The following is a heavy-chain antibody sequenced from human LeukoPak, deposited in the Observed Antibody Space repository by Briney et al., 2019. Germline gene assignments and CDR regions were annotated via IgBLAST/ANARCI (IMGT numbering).Heavy chain of an antibody. CDR3: ARDSPKYYDILTGYYWDGDAFDI. CDR2: IYYSGST. J-gene: IGHJ3*02. V-gene: IGHV4-34*01. D-gene: IGHD3-9*01. Sequence: PSETLSLTCAVYGGSFSGYYWGWIRQPPGKGLEWIGSIYYSGSTYYNPSLKSRVTISVDTSKNQFSLKLSSVTAADTAVYYCARDSPKYYDILTGYYWDGDAFDIWGQGTMVTVSS. CDR1: GGSFSGYY.